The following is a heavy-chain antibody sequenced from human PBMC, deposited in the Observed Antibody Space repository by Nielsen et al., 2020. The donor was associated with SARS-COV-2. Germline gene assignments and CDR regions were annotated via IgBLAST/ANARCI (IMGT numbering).Heavy chain of an antibody. J-gene: IGHJ6*02. D-gene: IGHD7-27*01. CDR1: EFTFRTYA. V-gene: IGHV3-30-3*01. CDR2: ISFDGTTK. Sequence: SLKISCAASEFTFRTYAMHWVRQAPGKGLEWVAIISFDGTTKYNEDSVKGRFTISRDNSKNTLYLQMNSLRAEDTAVYYCARDNWGRMDVWGQGTTVTVSS. CDR3: ARDNWGRMDV.